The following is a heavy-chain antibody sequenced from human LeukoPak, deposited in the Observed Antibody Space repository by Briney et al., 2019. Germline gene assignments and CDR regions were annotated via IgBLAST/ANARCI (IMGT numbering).Heavy chain of an antibody. V-gene: IGHV3-23*01. Sequence: GGSLRLSCAASGFTFSSYAMSWVRQAPGKGLEWVSVISGSGGSTYYADPVKGRFTISRDNSKNTLYLQMNSLRAEDTAVYYCAKALLTTPTTTAGDYWGQGTLVTVSS. CDR3: AKALLTTPTTTAGDY. CDR2: ISGSGGST. J-gene: IGHJ4*02. D-gene: IGHD4-17*01. CDR1: GFTFSSYA.